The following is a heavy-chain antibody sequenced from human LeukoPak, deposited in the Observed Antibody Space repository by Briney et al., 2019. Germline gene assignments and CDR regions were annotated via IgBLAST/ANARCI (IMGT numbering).Heavy chain of an antibody. J-gene: IGHJ4*02. Sequence: GGSLRLSCAASGFTFSSCSMNWVRQAPGKGLEWVSYISSSSSTIYYADSVKGRFTISRDNAKNSLYLQMNSLRAEDTAVYYCAKVWAMVRGVSYFDYWGQGTLVTVS. CDR2: ISSSSSTI. V-gene: IGHV3-48*01. CDR3: AKVWAMVRGVSYFDY. D-gene: IGHD3-10*01. CDR1: GFTFSSCS.